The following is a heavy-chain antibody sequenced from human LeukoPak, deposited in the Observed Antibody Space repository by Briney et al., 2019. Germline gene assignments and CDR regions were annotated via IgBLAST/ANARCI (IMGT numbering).Heavy chain of an antibody. Sequence: GASVKVSCKASAYTFTGYYMHWVPQAPGPGLEWMGGISRDSGGTNDAQKFQGRVTMTRDTSISTAYMELSRLRSDDTAVYYCATSGLDYWGQGTLVTVSS. V-gene: IGHV1-2*02. CDR3: ATSGLDY. CDR2: ISRDSGGT. CDR1: AYTFTGYY. D-gene: IGHD3-9*01. J-gene: IGHJ4*02.